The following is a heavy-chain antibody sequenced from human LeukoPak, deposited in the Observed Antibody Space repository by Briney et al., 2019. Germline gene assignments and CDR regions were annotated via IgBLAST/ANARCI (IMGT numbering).Heavy chain of an antibody. V-gene: IGHV3-30*02. J-gene: IGHJ4*02. CDR1: EFSFSNYD. Sequence: GGSLRLSCAASEFSFSNYDMHWGRQAPGKGLEWVAFIRNDGNNQYHTDSVKGRFTISRDNSKNTLYLQMNSLRAEDTAVYYCAKSPPPNIAAAGSSGGGQGTLVTVSS. CDR3: AKSPPPNIAAAGSSG. D-gene: IGHD6-13*01. CDR2: IRNDGNNQ.